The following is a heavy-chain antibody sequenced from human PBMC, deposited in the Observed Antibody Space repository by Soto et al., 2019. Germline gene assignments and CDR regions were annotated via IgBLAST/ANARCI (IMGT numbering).Heavy chain of an antibody. J-gene: IGHJ5*02. CDR2: VYYSGST. CDR1: DDSISSSSYY. D-gene: IGHD3-3*01. CDR3: ARGQRFSDWFDP. V-gene: IGHV4-39*01. Sequence: SETLSLTCTVSDDSISSSSYYWGWIRQPPEKGLEWIGSVYYSGSTYYNPSLKSRVTISLDTSKNQFSLKLSSVTAADTAVYYCARGQRFSDWFDPWGQGTLVTVSS.